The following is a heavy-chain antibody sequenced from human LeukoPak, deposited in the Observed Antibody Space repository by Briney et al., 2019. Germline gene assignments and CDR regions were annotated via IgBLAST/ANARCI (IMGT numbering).Heavy chain of an antibody. CDR3: ARHGRRYSSSWVFDY. CDR2: INPNSGGT. J-gene: IGHJ4*02. CDR1: GYTFTGYY. Sequence: GASVKVSCKASGYTFTGYYMHWVRQAPGQGLEWMGWINPNSGGTNYAQKFQGRVTMTRDTSISTAYMELSRLKASDTAMYYCARHGRRYSSSWVFDYWGQGTLVTVSS. V-gene: IGHV1-2*02. D-gene: IGHD6-13*01.